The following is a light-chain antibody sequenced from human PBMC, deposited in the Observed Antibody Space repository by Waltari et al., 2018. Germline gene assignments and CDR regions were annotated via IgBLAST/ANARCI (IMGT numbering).Light chain of an antibody. V-gene: IGLV4-69*01. CDR2: LNSDGSH. CDR1: TGLRDFA. Sequence: QPVLTQSPSAPASLGASVKLTCTLTTGLRDFALAWHQQQPERGPRYLMKLNSDGSHTKGDEIPDRFSGSSSGAERYLTISSLQSEDEAAYYCQTWGSGIVTFGGGTQLTVL. J-gene: IGLJ2*01. CDR3: QTWGSGIVT.